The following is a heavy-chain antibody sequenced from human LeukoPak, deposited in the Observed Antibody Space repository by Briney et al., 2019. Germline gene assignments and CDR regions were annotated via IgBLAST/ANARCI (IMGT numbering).Heavy chain of an antibody. Sequence: GGSLRLSCAAYGFTFSNYGMEWVRQAPGKGPEWVAVISYDRNSKYYADFVKGRFTIPRDNSKNTLYLQMNSLRAEDTAVYYCAKGSSAYCGGDCAIDYWGQGTLVTVSS. CDR2: ISYDRNSK. J-gene: IGHJ4*02. CDR3: AKGSSAYCGGDCAIDY. V-gene: IGHV3-30*18. CDR1: GFTFSNYG. D-gene: IGHD2-21*01.